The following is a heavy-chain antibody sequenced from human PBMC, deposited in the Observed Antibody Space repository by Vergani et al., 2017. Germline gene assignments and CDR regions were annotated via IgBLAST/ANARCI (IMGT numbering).Heavy chain of an antibody. D-gene: IGHD5-18*01. V-gene: IGHV4-34*01. CDR1: GGSFSGYY. CDR3: ARDGWAMVTNAYYYYYMDV. Sequence: QVQLQQWGAGLLKPSETLSLTCAVYGGSFSGYYWSWIREPPGKGLGWIGEINHSGSTNYNPSLKSRVTISVDTSKNQFSLKLSSVTAADTAVYYCARDGWAMVTNAYYYYYMDVWGKGTTVTVSS. J-gene: IGHJ6*03. CDR2: INHSGST.